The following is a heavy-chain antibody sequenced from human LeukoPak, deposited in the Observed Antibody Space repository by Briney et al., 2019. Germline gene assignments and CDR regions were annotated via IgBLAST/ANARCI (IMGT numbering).Heavy chain of an antibody. J-gene: IGHJ2*01. CDR2: IYYSGST. V-gene: IGHV4-59*08. Sequence: KPSETLSLTCTVSGGSISSYYWSWIRQPPGKGLEWIGYIYYSGSTNYNPSLKSRVTISVDTSRNQFSLKLSSVTAADTAVYYCARPKLGSWYFDLWGRGTLVTVSS. CDR1: GGSISSYY. CDR3: ARPKLGSWYFDL. D-gene: IGHD7-27*01.